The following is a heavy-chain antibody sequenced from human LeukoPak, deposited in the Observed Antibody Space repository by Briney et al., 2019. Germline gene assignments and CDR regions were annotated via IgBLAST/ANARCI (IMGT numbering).Heavy chain of an antibody. J-gene: IGHJ4*02. Sequence: GGSLRLSCAASGFTFSSYAMSWVRQAPGKGLEWVSAISGSGGSTYYADSVKGRFTLSRDNSKNTLYLQMNSLRAEDTAVYSWAEGLYDRSVYYYYFDYWGQGTLVTASS. D-gene: IGHD3-22*01. CDR1: GFTFSSYA. CDR3: AEGLYDRSVYYYYFDY. V-gene: IGHV3-23*01. CDR2: ISGSGGST.